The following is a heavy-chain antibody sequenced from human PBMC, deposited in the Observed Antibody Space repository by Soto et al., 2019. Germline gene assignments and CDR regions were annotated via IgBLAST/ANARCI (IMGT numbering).Heavy chain of an antibody. J-gene: IGHJ4*02. V-gene: IGHV3-21*01. D-gene: IGHD3-16*01. CDR3: SRSPEVGVRGAY. CDR2: ITVGSSHI. Sequence: GGSLRLSCTGSGFPFSAYNINWVRQAPGKGLEWVSSITVGSSHIYQPNSMKGRLTISRDDAKNSVYLQIDSLRDEDTALYYCSRSPEVGVRGAYWGQGTLVTVSS. CDR1: GFPFSAYN.